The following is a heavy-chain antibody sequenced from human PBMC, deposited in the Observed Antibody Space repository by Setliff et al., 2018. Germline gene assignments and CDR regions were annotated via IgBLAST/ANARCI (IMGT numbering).Heavy chain of an antibody. CDR2: TNWNGDDI. D-gene: IGHD2-15*01. Sequence: NWVRQVPGKGLEWVSGTNWNGDDISYADSVKGRFTISRDNSKNTLYLQMNSLRPEDTAVYYCARTCSGSGCYAGLESWGQGTPVTVSS. CDR3: ARTCSGSGCYAGLES. J-gene: IGHJ4*02. V-gene: IGHV3-20*03.